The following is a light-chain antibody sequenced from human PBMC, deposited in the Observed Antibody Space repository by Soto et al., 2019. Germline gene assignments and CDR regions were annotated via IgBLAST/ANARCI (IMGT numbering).Light chain of an antibody. V-gene: IGLV1-40*01. J-gene: IGLJ1*01. CDR2: GNS. Sequence: QSVLTQPPSASGTPGQRVTISCSGSSSNIGSNYVYWYQQFPGTAPKLLIYGNSNRPSGVPDRFSGSKSGTSASLAITGLQAEDEADYYCQSYDSSLSGVFGSGTKVTVL. CDR3: QSYDSSLSGV. CDR1: SSNIGSNY.